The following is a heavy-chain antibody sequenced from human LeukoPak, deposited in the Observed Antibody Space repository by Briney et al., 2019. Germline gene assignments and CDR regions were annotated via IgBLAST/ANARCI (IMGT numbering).Heavy chain of an antibody. V-gene: IGHV4-31*03. CDR1: GGSISSSGYY. Sequence: SQTQSLTCTVSGGSISSSGYYWSWIRQHPGKDLEWIGYIYYSGTTDYNPSLESRVIISRDTSKNQFSLKLSSVTAADTAVYYCARVSFHCSSTSCYSNNYYYYGMDVWGQGTTVTVSS. CDR3: ARVSFHCSSTSCYSNNYYYYGMDV. J-gene: IGHJ6*02. CDR2: IYYSGTT. D-gene: IGHD2-2*01.